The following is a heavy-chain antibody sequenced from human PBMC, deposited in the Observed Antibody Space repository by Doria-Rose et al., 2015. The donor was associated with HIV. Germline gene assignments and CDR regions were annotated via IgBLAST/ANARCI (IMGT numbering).Heavy chain of an antibody. CDR2: TSSTSAYI. V-gene: IGHV3-21*01. CDR3: ATGVTLDY. CDR1: GFTFSSHR. D-gene: IGHD3-10*01. Sequence: VQLVESGGGLVGPGGSLRLSCATSGFTFSSHRINWVRQAPGQGLEWVSSTSSTSAYINYADSVRGRFTISRDNARNSLYLQMDSLRAEDTAIYYCATGVTLDYWGQGTLVTVS. J-gene: IGHJ4*02.